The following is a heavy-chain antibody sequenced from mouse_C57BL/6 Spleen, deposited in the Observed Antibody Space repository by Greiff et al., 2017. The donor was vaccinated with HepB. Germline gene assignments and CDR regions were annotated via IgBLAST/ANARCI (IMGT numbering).Heavy chain of an antibody. CDR1: GYTFTSYG. Sequence: QVQLQQSGAELARPGASVKLSCKASGYTFTSYGISWVKQRTGQGLEWIGEIYPRSGNTYYNEKFKGKATLTADKSSSTAYMELRSLTSDDSAVYFCARYDYDYDGKVYYYAMDYWGQGTSVTVSS. CDR2: IYPRSGNT. J-gene: IGHJ4*01. D-gene: IGHD2-4*01. CDR3: ARYDYDYDGKVYYYAMDY. V-gene: IGHV1-81*01.